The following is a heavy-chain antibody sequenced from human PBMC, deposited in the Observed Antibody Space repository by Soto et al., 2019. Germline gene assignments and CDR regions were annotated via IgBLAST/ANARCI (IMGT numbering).Heavy chain of an antibody. J-gene: IGHJ4*02. V-gene: IGHV3-30-3*01. CDR3: ARGRDVATTPGASY. Sequence: GGSLRLSCAASGFTFSSYAMHWVRQAPGKGLEWVAVISYDGSNKYYADSVKGRFTISRDNSKNTLYLQMNSLRAEDTAVYYCARGRDVATTPGASYWGQGTLVTVSS. CDR2: ISYDGSNK. D-gene: IGHD5-12*01. CDR1: GFTFSSYA.